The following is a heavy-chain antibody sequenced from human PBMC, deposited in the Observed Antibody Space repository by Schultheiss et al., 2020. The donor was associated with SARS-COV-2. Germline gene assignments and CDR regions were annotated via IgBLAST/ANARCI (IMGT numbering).Heavy chain of an antibody. CDR1: GGSFSGYY. CDR3: ARVRVNSLFGYYYYMDV. V-gene: IGHV4-59*10. CDR2: IYTSGST. D-gene: IGHD2-21*01. J-gene: IGHJ6*03. Sequence: SETLSLTCAVYGGSFSGYYWSWIRQPPGKGLEWIGRIYTSGSTNYNPSLKSRVTMSVDTSKNQFSLKLSSVTAADTAVYYYARVRVNSLFGYYYYMDVWGKGTTVTVSS.